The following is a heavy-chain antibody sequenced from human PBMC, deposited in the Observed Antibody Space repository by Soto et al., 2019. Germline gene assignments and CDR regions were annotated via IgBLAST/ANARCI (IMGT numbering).Heavy chain of an antibody. CDR1: GGSSSSGDYY. D-gene: IGHD1-1*01. Sequence: QVQLQESGPVLVRPSHTLSLTCTGSGGSSSSGDYYWSWFSQPPGKGLEWIGVIYYSGITYYNPSLESRVSISGDMSKNQFSLKLSSVIAEDTAVYDWARPLTPLRGTDAFDIWCQGTMVPVSS. J-gene: IGHJ3*02. V-gene: IGHV4-30-4*01. CDR3: ARPLTPLRGTDAFDI. CDR2: IYYSGIT.